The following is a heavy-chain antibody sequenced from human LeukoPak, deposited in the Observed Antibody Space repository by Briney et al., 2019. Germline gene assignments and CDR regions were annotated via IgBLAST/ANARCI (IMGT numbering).Heavy chain of an antibody. CDR2: ILPIFDTG. J-gene: IGHJ5*02. CDR3: ARSNYGGHSGVWFDP. D-gene: IGHD4-23*01. Sequence: ASVKVSCKASGGTFSNYAISWVRQAPGQGLEWMGGILPIFDTGNYAQKFQGRVTVTADASTSTAYMELSSLRSGDTAVYYCARSNYGGHSGVWFDPWGQGTLVTVSS. CDR1: GGTFSNYA. V-gene: IGHV1-69*13.